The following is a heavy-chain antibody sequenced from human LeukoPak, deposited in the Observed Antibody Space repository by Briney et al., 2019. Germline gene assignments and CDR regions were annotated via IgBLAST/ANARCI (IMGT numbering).Heavy chain of an antibody. CDR3: ASWGCSGGSCYSGEFDY. V-gene: IGHV3-21*01. Sequence: GGSLRLSCAASGFTFSSYSMNWVRQAPGKGLEWVSSISSSSYIYYSDSVTGRFTISRDNAKNSLYLQMNSLRAEDTAVYYCASWGCSGGSCYSGEFDYWGQGTLVTVSS. CDR2: ISSSSYI. J-gene: IGHJ4*02. D-gene: IGHD2-15*01. CDR1: GFTFSSYS.